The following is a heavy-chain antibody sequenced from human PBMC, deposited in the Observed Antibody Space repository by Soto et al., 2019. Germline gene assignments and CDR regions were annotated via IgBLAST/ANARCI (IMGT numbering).Heavy chain of an antibody. CDR1: GGSVSSSSYY. J-gene: IGHJ4*02. CDR3: ARHFGVVVAATNFDY. Sequence: SGTLSLTCTVSGGSVSSSSYYWSWIRQPPGKGLEWIGYIYYSGSTNYNPSLKSRVTISVDTSKNQFSLKLSSVTAADTAVYYCARHFGVVVAATNFDYWGQGTLVTVSS. D-gene: IGHD2-15*01. V-gene: IGHV4-61*01. CDR2: IYYSGST.